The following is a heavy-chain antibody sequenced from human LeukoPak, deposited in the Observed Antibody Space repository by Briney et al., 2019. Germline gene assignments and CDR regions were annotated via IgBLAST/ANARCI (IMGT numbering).Heavy chain of an antibody. Sequence: SETLSLTCTVSGGSISSYYWSWIRQPPGKGLEWIGYIYYSGSTNYNPSLKSRVTISVDTSKNQFSLKLSSVTAADTAVYYCARVGGDYPITYYFDYWGQGTLVTVSS. CDR3: ARVGGDYPITYYFDY. D-gene: IGHD4-17*01. CDR1: GGSISSYY. J-gene: IGHJ4*02. CDR2: IYYSGST. V-gene: IGHV4-59*01.